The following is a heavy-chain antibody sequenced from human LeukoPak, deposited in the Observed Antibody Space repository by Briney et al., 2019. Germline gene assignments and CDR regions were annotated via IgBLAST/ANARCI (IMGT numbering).Heavy chain of an antibody. CDR2: ISAYNGNT. CDR1: GYTFTSYG. V-gene: IGHV1-18*01. Sequence: EASVNVSCKASGYTFTSYGISWVRQAPGQGLEWMGWISAYNGNTNYAQKLQGRVTMTTDTSTSTAYMELRSLRSDDTAVYYCARAGQGYSISAPGRMDVWGKGTTVTVSS. CDR3: ARAGQGYSISAPGRMDV. D-gene: IGHD6-13*01. J-gene: IGHJ6*04.